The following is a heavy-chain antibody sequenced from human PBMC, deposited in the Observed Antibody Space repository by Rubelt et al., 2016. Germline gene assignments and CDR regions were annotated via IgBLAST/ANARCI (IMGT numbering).Heavy chain of an antibody. V-gene: IGHV4-39*01. Sequence: GLEWIGSIYYSGSTYYNPSLKSRVTISVDTSKNQFSLKLSSVTAADTAVYYCARHPVTVTALFFYYGMDVWGQGTTVTVSS. D-gene: IGHD4-11*01. CDR3: ARHPVTVTALFFYYGMDV. J-gene: IGHJ6*02. CDR2: IYYSGST.